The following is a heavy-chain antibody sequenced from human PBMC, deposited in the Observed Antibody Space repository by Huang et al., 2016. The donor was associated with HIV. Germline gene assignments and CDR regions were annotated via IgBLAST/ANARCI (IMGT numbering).Heavy chain of an antibody. CDR1: GYTFTDYF. Sequence: QVQLVQSGAEVKKPGASVKVSCRTSGYTFTDYFVHWVRQAPGQGLQWMGSINPVSGVTNYTQKFQGRVTMNRDTSMRTVYMELNRLRSDDTALYYCARTPYSGSHPDYWGQGTLVTVSS. V-gene: IGHV1-2*02. J-gene: IGHJ4*02. CDR3: ARTPYSGSHPDY. CDR2: INPVSGVT. D-gene: IGHD2-15*01.